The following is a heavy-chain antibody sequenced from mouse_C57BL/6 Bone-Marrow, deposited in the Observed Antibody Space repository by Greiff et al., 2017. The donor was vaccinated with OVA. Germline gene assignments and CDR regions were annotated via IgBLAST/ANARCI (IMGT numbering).Heavy chain of an antibody. D-gene: IGHD1-1*01. CDR2: IYPRSGNT. CDR3: ARRNYGSSYAMDY. CDR1: GYTFTSYG. Sequence: QVQLQQSGAELARPGASVKLSCKASGYTFTSYGISWVKQRTGQGLEWIGEIYPRSGNTYYNEKFKGKATLTADKSSSPAYMELRSLTSEDSAVYFCARRNYGSSYAMDYWGQGTSVTVSS. J-gene: IGHJ4*01. V-gene: IGHV1-81*01.